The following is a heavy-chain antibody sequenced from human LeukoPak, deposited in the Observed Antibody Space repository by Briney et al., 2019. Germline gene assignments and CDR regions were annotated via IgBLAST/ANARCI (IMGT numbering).Heavy chain of an antibody. Sequence: GGSLRLSCAVSGLTVSSNYMSWVRQAPGKGLEWVAVTYSGGSTYYADSVKGRFTISRDNSKNTLCLQMNSLRAEDTAVYYCAKPGRGGMTGAFDIWGQGTMVTVSS. CDR3: AKPGRGGMTGAFDI. D-gene: IGHD3-10*01. CDR1: GLTVSSNY. CDR2: TYSGGST. J-gene: IGHJ3*02. V-gene: IGHV3-53*01.